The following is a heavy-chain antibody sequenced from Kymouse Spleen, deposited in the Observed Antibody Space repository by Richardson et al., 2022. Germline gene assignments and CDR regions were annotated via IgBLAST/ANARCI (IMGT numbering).Heavy chain of an antibody. CDR2: IRSKANSYAT. J-gene: IGHJ4*02. D-gene: IGHD1-7*01. CDR1: GFTFSGSA. V-gene: IGHV3-73*02. Sequence: EVQLVESGGGLVQPGGSLKLSCAASGFTFSGSAMHWVRQASGKGLEWVGRIRSKANSYATAYAASVKGRFTISRDDSKNTAYLQMNSLKTEDTAVYYCTRRLTGTTPYWGQGTLVTVSS. CDR3: TRRLTGTTPY.